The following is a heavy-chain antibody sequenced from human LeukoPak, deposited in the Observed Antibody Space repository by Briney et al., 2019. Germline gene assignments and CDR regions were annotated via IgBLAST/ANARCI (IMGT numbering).Heavy chain of an antibody. CDR2: ISGSGGST. V-gene: IGHV3-23*01. Sequence: GGSLRLSYAASGFTFSSYAMSWARQAPGKGLEWVSAISGSGGSTYYAESVKGRFNMSRDNSKNRLYMQMNRVRAEDTDVYKSAKDISLSAMVTPIDYWGQGTLVTVSS. CDR3: AKDISLSAMVTPIDY. D-gene: IGHD5-18*01. CDR1: GFTFSSYA. J-gene: IGHJ4*02.